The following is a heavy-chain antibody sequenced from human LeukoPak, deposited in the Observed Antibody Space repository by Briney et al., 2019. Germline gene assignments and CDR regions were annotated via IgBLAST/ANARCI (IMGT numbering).Heavy chain of an antibody. V-gene: IGHV4-59*01. J-gene: IGHJ4*02. D-gene: IGHD5-18*01. Sequence: PSETLSLTCTVSGGSSSSYHWSWIRQPPGKGLEWIGYIYYSGSTNYNPSLKSRVTISVDTSKNQFSLKLSSVTAADTAVYYCARENVDTAMGTFDYWGQGTLVTVSS. CDR3: ARENVDTAMGTFDY. CDR1: GGSSSSYH. CDR2: IYYSGST.